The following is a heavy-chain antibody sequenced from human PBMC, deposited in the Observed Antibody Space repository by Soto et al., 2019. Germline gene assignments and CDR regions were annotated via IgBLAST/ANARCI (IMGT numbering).Heavy chain of an antibody. CDR1: GFTFSGSA. D-gene: IGHD6-19*01. CDR2: IRSKANSYAT. J-gene: IGHJ4*02. V-gene: IGHV3-73*01. Sequence: PGGSLRLSCAASGFTFSGSAMHWVRQASGKGLEWVGRIRSKANSYATAYAASVKGRFTISRDDSKNTAYLQMNSLKTEDTAVYYCARIGRIAVAGKTFDYWGQGTLVTVSS. CDR3: ARIGRIAVAGKTFDY.